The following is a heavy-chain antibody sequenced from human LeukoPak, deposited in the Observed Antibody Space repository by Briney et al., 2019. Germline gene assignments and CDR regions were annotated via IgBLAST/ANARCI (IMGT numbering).Heavy chain of an antibody. V-gene: IGHV4-30-2*01. Sequence: SETLSLTCTVSGGSISSGSYYWSWIRQPPGKGLEWIGYIYHSGSTYYNPSLKSRVTISVDRSKNQFSLKLSSVTAADTAVYYCARNSGSYEYYFDYWGQGTLVTVSS. CDR2: IYHSGST. CDR3: ARNSGSYEYYFDY. CDR1: GGSISSGSYY. J-gene: IGHJ4*02. D-gene: IGHD1-26*01.